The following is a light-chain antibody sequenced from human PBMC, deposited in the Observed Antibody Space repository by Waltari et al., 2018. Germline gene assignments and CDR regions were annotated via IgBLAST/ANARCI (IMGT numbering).Light chain of an antibody. CDR3: SSYTSSSTYV. V-gene: IGLV2-14*01. CDR2: EVS. CDR1: SSDVGGYIY. J-gene: IGLJ1*01. Sequence: QSALTQSAPVSGSPGQSITISCTGTSSDVGGYIYVSWYQKHPGKATKLLIYEVSNRPSGVSNRFSGSKSGNTASLTISGLQAEDEADYYCSSYTSSSTYVFGTGTKVTVL.